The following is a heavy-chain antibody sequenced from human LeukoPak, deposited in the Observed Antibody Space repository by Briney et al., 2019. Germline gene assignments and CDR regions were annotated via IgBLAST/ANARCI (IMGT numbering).Heavy chain of an antibody. CDR3: ARGRGKVDV. D-gene: IGHD3-10*01. Sequence: SETLSLTCAVSGGSISSNYRWTWVRQPPGKGLEWIGEIYHSGSTNYNPSLKSRVTLSVDKSKNQFSLKLSSVTAADTALYYCARGRGKVDVWGQGTTVTVSS. CDR2: IYHSGST. J-gene: IGHJ6*02. CDR1: GGSISSNYR. V-gene: IGHV4-4*02.